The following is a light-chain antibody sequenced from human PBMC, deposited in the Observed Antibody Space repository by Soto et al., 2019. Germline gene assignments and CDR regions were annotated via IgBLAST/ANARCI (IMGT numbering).Light chain of an antibody. V-gene: IGLV2-8*01. CDR2: EVS. Sequence: QSVLTQPPSASGSPGQSVTISCTGTSSDVGAYNYLSWCQQHPGKAPKLMIYEVSKRPSGVPDRFSGSKSGNTASLTVSGLQAEDEADYYCSSYAGSNNYVFGTGTKLTVL. CDR1: SSDVGAYNY. CDR3: SSYAGSNNYV. J-gene: IGLJ1*01.